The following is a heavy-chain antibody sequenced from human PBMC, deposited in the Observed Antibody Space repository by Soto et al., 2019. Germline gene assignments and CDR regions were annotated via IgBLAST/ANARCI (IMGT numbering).Heavy chain of an antibody. CDR2: IYPGDSDT. Sequence: PLESLKISFKGSGYSFTSYWIGWVRQMPGKGLEWMGIIYPGDSDTRYSPSFQDQVTISADKSISTAYLQWSSLKASDTDMYYCSSFTDDTANYYYYGMDVWGQGTTVTVSS. CDR1: GYSFTSYW. D-gene: IGHD5-18*01. J-gene: IGHJ6*02. CDR3: SSFTDDTANYYYYGMDV. V-gene: IGHV5-51*01.